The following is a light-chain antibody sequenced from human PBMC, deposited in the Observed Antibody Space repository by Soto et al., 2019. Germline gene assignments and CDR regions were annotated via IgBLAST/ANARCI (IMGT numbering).Light chain of an antibody. Sequence: EIAMTQSPATLSVSPGEGATLSCRASQSVGSRVAWYQQKPGQPPRLLIHDVSPRATGVTARFSGSESGTHFTLTITSLQSEDFAVYYCQQYLDWRTFGQGTKLEIK. J-gene: IGKJ2*02. CDR1: QSVGSR. V-gene: IGKV3-15*01. CDR3: QQYLDWRT. CDR2: DVS.